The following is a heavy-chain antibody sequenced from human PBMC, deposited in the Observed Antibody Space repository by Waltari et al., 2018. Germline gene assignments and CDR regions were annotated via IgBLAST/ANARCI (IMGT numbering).Heavy chain of an antibody. J-gene: IGHJ3*02. Sequence: RHWGRQEPGKGLVWVSRITREGSTTGDADSVKGRFTISRENAKNTLFLQMNCLRAEDTAVYYCARNGNDALDIWGQGTMVTVSS. V-gene: IGHV3-74*01. D-gene: IGHD1-26*01. CDR2: ITREGSTT. CDR3: ARNGNDALDI.